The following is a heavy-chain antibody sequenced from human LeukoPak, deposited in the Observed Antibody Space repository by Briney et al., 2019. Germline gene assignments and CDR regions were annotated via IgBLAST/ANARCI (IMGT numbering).Heavy chain of an antibody. CDR3: ARGNRVGATRFAQNY. CDR1: GYTFTSYD. J-gene: IGHJ4*02. D-gene: IGHD1-26*01. Sequence: ASVKVSCKASGYTFTSYDINWVRQATGQRLEWMGWMNPNSGNTGYAQKCQGRVTMTRNTSISTAYMELSSLRSEDTAVYYCARGNRVGATRFAQNYWGQGTLVTVSS. V-gene: IGHV1-8*01. CDR2: MNPNSGNT.